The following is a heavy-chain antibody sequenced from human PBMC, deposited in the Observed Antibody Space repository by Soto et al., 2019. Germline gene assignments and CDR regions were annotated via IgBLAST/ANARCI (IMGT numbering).Heavy chain of an antibody. Sequence: QTLSLTCAISGDSVSSNSAAWNWIRQSPSRGLEWLGRTYYRSKWYNDYAVSVKSRITINPDTSKNQFSLQLNSVTPEDTAVYYCARDREQLGGYYYCGMDVWGQGTTVTVSS. J-gene: IGHJ6*02. CDR3: ARDREQLGGYYYCGMDV. CDR1: GDSVSSNSAA. V-gene: IGHV6-1*01. D-gene: IGHD6-6*01. CDR2: TYYRSKWYN.